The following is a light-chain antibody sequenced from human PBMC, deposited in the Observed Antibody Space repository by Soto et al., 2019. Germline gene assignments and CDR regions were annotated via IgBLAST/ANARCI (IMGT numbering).Light chain of an antibody. CDR1: QSVGSD. Sequence: ETVMTQSPATLSVSPGERATLSCRASQSVGSDLAWYQQKPGQAPRLLIYGASIRATTVPARFSGSGSGTDFTLTISSLQSEDFAVYFCQQNNNWPRTFCQGTKVEIK. V-gene: IGKV3-15*01. J-gene: IGKJ1*01. CDR2: GAS. CDR3: QQNNNWPRT.